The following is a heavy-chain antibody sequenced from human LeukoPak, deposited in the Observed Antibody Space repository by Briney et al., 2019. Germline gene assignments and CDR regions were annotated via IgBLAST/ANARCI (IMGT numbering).Heavy chain of an antibody. CDR2: ISKSDGST. CDR1: GFTFSSYA. Sequence: GGSLRLSCAASGFTFSSYAMTWVRQAPGKGLAWVSSISKSDGSTYYADSVKGRFTISRDNSKHTVYLHMDSFRVEDTAIYYCARGALIPDTRGQRTLVTVSS. V-gene: IGHV3-23*01. CDR3: ARGALIPDT. D-gene: IGHD2-21*01. J-gene: IGHJ5*02.